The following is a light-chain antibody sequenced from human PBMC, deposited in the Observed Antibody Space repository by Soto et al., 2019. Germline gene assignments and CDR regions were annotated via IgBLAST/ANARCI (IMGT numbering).Light chain of an antibody. V-gene: IGKV3-15*01. J-gene: IGKJ5*01. CDR1: QSVSSN. Sequence: EIVMTQSPATLSVSPGERATLSCRASQSVSSNLAWYQQKPGQAPRLLIYGASTRATGIPARYSASGSGTDFTLTISRLEPEDFAVFFCQQYGTSEIIFGQGTRLEIK. CDR3: QQYGTSEII. CDR2: GAS.